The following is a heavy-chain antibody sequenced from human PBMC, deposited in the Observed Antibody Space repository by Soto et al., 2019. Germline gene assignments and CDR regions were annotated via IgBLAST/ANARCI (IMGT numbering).Heavy chain of an antibody. V-gene: IGHV3-49*03. J-gene: IGHJ4*02. Sequence: FLRLSCTASGFTFGDYAMSWFRQAPGKGLEWVGFIRSKAYGGTTEYAASVKGRFTISRDDSKSIAYLQMNSLKTEDTAVYYCTRSYSSGWGAFDYWGQGTLVTVSS. CDR2: IRSKAYGGTT. D-gene: IGHD6-19*01. CDR3: TRSYSSGWGAFDY. CDR1: GFTFGDYA.